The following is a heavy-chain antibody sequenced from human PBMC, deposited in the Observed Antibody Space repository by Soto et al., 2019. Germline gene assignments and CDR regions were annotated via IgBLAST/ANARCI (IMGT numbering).Heavy chain of an antibody. V-gene: IGHV3-48*01. D-gene: IGHD5-18*01. Sequence: EVQLVESGGGLVQPGGSLRLSCAASGFTFSSYSMNWVRQAPGKGLEWVSYISSSSSTIYYADSVKGRFTISRDNAKNSVYVQMNSLRAGDRAVYYCARDSGYSYGRLDYWGQGDLVSVSS. CDR3: ARDSGYSYGRLDY. J-gene: IGHJ4*02. CDR1: GFTFSSYS. CDR2: ISSSSSTI.